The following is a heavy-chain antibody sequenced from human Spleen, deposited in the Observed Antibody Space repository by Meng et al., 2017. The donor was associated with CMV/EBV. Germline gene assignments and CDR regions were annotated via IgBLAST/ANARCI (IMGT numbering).Heavy chain of an antibody. Sequence: ASVKVSCKASGGTFSSYAVSWVRQAPGQGLEWMGWINPNSGGTNYAQKFQGRVTMTRDTSISTAYMELRSLRSDDTAVYYCAKDYTPGYDCFDPWGQGTLVTVSS. CDR2: INPNSGGT. V-gene: IGHV1-2*02. CDR1: GGTFSSYA. CDR3: AKDYTPGYDCFDP. J-gene: IGHJ5*02. D-gene: IGHD3-16*01.